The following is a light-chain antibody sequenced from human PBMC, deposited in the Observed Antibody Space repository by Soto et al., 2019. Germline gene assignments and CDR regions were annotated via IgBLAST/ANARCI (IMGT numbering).Light chain of an antibody. CDR2: EVT. J-gene: IGLJ1*01. V-gene: IGLV2-14*01. CDR1: ISDVGGYNF. CDR3: SSYGSGSTYV. Sequence: QSLLSQPSSLSVSPGQSSTISCTGTISDVGGYNFVSWYQQHPYKAPKLMIYEVTNRPSGVSNRFSGSKSGNTASLTISGLQAEDEADYYCSSYGSGSTYVFGTGTKVTVL.